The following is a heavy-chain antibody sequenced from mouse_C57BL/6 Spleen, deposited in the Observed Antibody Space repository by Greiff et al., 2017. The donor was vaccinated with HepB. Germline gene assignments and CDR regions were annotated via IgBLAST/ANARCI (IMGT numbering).Heavy chain of an antibody. V-gene: IGHV5-16*02. CDR3: ARRLLGFDV. J-gene: IGHJ1*03. CDR1: GFTFSDYY. Sequence: EVKLMESEGGLVQPGSSMKLSCTASGFTFSDYYMPWVRQVPEKGLEGVANINYDGSSTYYLDSLKSRFIISRDNAKNILYLQMSSLKSEDTATYYCARRLLGFDVWGTGTTVTVSS. CDR2: INYDGSST. D-gene: IGHD3-1*01.